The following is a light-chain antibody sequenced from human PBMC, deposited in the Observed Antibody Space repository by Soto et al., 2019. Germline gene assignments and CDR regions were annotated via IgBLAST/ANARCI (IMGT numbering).Light chain of an antibody. CDR1: STDFVSYNR. V-gene: IGLV2-18*01. J-gene: IGLJ1*01. CDR3: SLYTSENTYV. CDR2: DAS. Sequence: QSALTQPPSVSGSPGQSVTISCTGTSTDFVSYNRVSWYQQPPGTAPKLIIYDASNRPSGAPDRFSGSKSGNTASLTISGLQAADEADYYCSLYTSENTYVFGTGTKVTVL.